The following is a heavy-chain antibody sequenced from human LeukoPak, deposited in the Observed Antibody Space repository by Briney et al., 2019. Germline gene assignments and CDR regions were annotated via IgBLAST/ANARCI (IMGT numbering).Heavy chain of an antibody. V-gene: IGHV3-30-3*01. Sequence: GGSLRLSCAASGFTFSSYAMHWVRQAPGKGLEWVAVMSYDGSNKYYADSVKGRFTISRDNSKNTLYLQMNSLRAEDTAVYYCARDWRAMNAFDIWGQGTMVTVSS. D-gene: IGHD5-18*01. J-gene: IGHJ3*02. CDR3: ARDWRAMNAFDI. CDR2: MSYDGSNK. CDR1: GFTFSSYA.